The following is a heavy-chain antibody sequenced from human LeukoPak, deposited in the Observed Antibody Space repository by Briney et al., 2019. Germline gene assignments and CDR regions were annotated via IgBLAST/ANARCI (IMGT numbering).Heavy chain of an antibody. CDR2: IYHSGST. CDR3: ARGVVVISSGDY. Sequence: SETLSLTCAVSGYSISSGYYWGWIRQPPGKGLEWIGSIYHSGSTYYNPSLRSRVTISVDTSKNQFSLELSSVTAADTAVYYCARGVVVISSGDYWGQGTLVTVSS. V-gene: IGHV4-38-2*01. CDR1: GYSISSGYY. J-gene: IGHJ4*02. D-gene: IGHD3-22*01.